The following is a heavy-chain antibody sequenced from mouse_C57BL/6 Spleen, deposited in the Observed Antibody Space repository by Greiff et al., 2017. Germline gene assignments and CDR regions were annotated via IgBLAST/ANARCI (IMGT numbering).Heavy chain of an antibody. Sequence: VQLQQSGAELVKPGASVKLSCTASGYTFTSYWMQWVKQRPGQGLEWIGEIDPSDSYTNYNQKFKGKATLTVDTSASTAYMQLSSLTSEDSAVDYCARDSSGPAWFAYWGQGTLVTVSA. J-gene: IGHJ3*01. CDR2: IDPSDSYT. CDR3: ARDSSGPAWFAY. V-gene: IGHV1-50*01. D-gene: IGHD3-2*02. CDR1: GYTFTSYW.